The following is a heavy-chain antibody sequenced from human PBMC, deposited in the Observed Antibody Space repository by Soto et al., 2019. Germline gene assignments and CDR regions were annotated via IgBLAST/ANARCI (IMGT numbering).Heavy chain of an antibody. V-gene: IGHV3-30-3*02. CDR1: GFTFSSYS. Sequence: QQQLVESGGGVVQRGESLRLSCAASGFTFSSYSMNWVRQSPGKGLEWVAVISYDGNRIYYPDSVKGRFTISRDNAKNTMFLQMSGLRPEDTAVYYCARGLVVTAKGWFDLWGQGTQVTVSS. CDR3: ARGLVVTAKGWFDL. CDR2: ISYDGNRI. D-gene: IGHD2-21*02. J-gene: IGHJ5*02.